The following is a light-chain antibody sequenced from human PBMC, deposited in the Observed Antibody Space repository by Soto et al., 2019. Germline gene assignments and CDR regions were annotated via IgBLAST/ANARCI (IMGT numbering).Light chain of an antibody. J-gene: IGKJ1*01. Sequence: VLTQTPGTLSLSPGERATLSCRASHSVSTNYLAWYQQKPGQAPRLLIHATSTRATGIPDRFTGSGSGTEFTLTISRLETEDFAVYYCQQFGHSPRTFGQGTRVEI. CDR1: HSVSTNY. CDR2: ATS. CDR3: QQFGHSPRT. V-gene: IGKV3-20*01.